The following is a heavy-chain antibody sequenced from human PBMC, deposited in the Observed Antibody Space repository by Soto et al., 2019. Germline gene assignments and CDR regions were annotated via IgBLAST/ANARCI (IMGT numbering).Heavy chain of an antibody. D-gene: IGHD3-22*01. CDR1: GFTFSSYG. CDR2: IWYDGSNT. CDR3: ARYYDSSGYPRYYFDY. V-gene: IGHV3-33*01. Sequence: QVQLVESGGGVVQPGRSLRLSCAASGFTFSSYGMHWVRQAPGKGLEWVAVIWYDGSNTYYADSVKGRFTISRDNSKNTLYLQMNSLRAEDTAVYYCARYYDSSGYPRYYFDYWCQGTLVTVSS. J-gene: IGHJ4*02.